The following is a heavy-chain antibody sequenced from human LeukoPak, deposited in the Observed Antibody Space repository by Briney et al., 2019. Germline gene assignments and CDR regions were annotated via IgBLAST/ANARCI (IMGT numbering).Heavy chain of an antibody. CDR1: GYTFTGYY. J-gene: IGHJ4*02. Sequence: ASVKVSCKASGYTFTGYYMHWVRRAPGQGLEWMGWISAYNGNTNYAQKLQGRVTMTTDTSTSTAYMELRSLRSDDTAVYYCARDEWGSGWYNYWGQGTLVTVSS. D-gene: IGHD6-19*01. V-gene: IGHV1-18*04. CDR3: ARDEWGSGWYNY. CDR2: ISAYNGNT.